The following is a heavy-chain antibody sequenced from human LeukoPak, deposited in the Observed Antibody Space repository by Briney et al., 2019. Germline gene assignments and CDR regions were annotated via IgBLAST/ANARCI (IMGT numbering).Heavy chain of an antibody. J-gene: IGHJ5*02. Sequence: SETLSLTCTVSGGSISSGDYYWSWIRQPPGKGLEWVGYISYSRSTYYNPSLKSRVTISVDTSKNQFSLKLSSVTAADTAVYYCARAGAYCSSTSCYGQNWFDPWGQGTLVTVSS. V-gene: IGHV4-30-4*08. CDR2: ISYSRST. CDR3: ARAGAYCSSTSCYGQNWFDP. D-gene: IGHD2-2*01. CDR1: GGSISSGDYY.